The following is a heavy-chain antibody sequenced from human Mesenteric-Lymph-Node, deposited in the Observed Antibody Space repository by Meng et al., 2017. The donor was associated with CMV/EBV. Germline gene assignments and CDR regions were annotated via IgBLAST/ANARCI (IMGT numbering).Heavy chain of an antibody. CDR2: ISSDGNNE. D-gene: IGHD2/OR15-2a*01. V-gene: IGHV3-33*06. Sequence: GGSLRLSCVASGFIFSSYGMHWVRQAPGKGLEWVAIISSDGNNEHYADSVKGRFAISRDNSKNTVYLQLNSLRAEDTAVYYCAKGCTTFCYYIDYWGRGTLVTVSS. CDR1: GFIFSSYG. J-gene: IGHJ4*02. CDR3: AKGCTTFCYYIDY.